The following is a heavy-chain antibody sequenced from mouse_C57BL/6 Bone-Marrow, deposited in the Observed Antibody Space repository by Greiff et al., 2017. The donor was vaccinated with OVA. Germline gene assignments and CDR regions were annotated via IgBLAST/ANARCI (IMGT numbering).Heavy chain of an antibody. Sequence: VQLQQSGPVLVKPGASVKMSSKASGYTFTDYYMNWVKQSHGKSLEWIGVINPYNGGTSYNQKFKGKATLTVDKSSSTAYMELNSLTSEDSAVYYYARGHYDYDEAWFAYWGQGTLVTVSA. V-gene: IGHV1-19*01. J-gene: IGHJ3*01. CDR3: ARGHYDYDEAWFAY. CDR1: GYTFTDYY. D-gene: IGHD2-4*01. CDR2: INPYNGGT.